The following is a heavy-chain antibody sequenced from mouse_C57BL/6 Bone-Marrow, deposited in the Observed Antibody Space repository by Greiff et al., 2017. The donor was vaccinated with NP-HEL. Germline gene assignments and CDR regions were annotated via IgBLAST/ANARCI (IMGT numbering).Heavy chain of an antibody. J-gene: IGHJ4*01. V-gene: IGHV2-2*01. CDR3: ARSPPLTTVVADAMDY. D-gene: IGHD1-1*01. CDR1: GFSLTSYG. CDR2: IWSGGST. Sequence: VKLMESGPGLVQPSQSLSITCTVSGFSLTSYGVHWVRQSPGKGLEWLGVIWSGGSTDYNAAFISRLSISKDNSKSQVFFKMNSLQADDTAIYYCARSPPLTTVVADAMDYWGQGTSVTVSS.